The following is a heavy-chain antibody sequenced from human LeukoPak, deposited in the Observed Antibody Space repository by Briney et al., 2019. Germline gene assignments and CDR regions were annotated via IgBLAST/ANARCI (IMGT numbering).Heavy chain of an antibody. CDR1: GGTFSSYA. D-gene: IGHD5-24*01. V-gene: IGHV1-69*04. J-gene: IGHJ5*02. Sequence: SVKVSCKASGGTFSSYAISWVRQAPGQGLEWMGRIIPILGIANYAQKFQGRVTITADKSTSTAYMELSSLRSDDTAVYYCASSTNSHWFDPWGQGTLVTVSS. CDR3: ASSTNSHWFDP. CDR2: IIPILGIA.